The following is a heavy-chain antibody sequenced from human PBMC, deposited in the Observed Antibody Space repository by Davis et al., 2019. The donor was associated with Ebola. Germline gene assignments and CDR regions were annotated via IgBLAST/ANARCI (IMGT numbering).Heavy chain of an antibody. D-gene: IGHD3-3*01. CDR1: GFTFSSYG. V-gene: IGHV3-33*01. Sequence: PGGSLRLSCAASGFTFSSYGMHWVRQAPGKGLEWVAVIWYDGSNKYYADSVKGRFTISRDNSKNTLYLQMNSLRAEDTAVYYCARDSGGFWSDNKRWFDPWGQGTLVTVSS. J-gene: IGHJ5*02. CDR3: ARDSGGFWSDNKRWFDP. CDR2: IWYDGSNK.